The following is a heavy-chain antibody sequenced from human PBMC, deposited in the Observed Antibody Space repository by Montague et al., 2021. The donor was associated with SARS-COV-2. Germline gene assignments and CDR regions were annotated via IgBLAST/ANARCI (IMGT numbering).Heavy chain of an antibody. CDR2: ISSSSYI. J-gene: IGHJ4*02. D-gene: IGHD5-12*01. CDR3: ARNLDSGWACFDY. CDR1: GFTFSSYS. V-gene: IGHV3-21*01. Sequence: SLRLSCAASGFTFSSYSMNWVRQAPGEGLEWVSSISSSSYIYYADSVRGRFTIFRDNAKNSLYLLMNSLGAEDTAAYYCARNLDSGWACFDYWGQGTLVTVSS.